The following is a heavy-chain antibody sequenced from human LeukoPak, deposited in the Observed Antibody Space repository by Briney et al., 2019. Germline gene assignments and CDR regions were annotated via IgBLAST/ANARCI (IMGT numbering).Heavy chain of an antibody. V-gene: IGHV1-8*03. Sequence: GASVKASCKASGYTFTSYDINWVRQATGQGLEWMGWMNPNSGNTGYAQKFQGRVTITRNTSISTAYMELSSLRSEDTAVYYCARLIVILPAATDAFDIWGQGTMVTVSS. CDR2: MNPNSGNT. CDR1: GYTFTSYD. CDR3: ARLIVILPAATDAFDI. D-gene: IGHD2-2*01. J-gene: IGHJ3*02.